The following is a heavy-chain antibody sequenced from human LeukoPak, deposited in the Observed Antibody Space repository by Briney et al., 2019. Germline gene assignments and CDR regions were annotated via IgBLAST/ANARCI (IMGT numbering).Heavy chain of an antibody. CDR1: GFNFGIYS. Sequence: GGSLRLSCAASGFNFGIYSMTWVRQAPGKGLEWVASMGSSGRHIYYADSVKGRFTISRDNAKNSLYLQLNSLGAEDTAVYFCGRTGCYCTLNCRGMGNRFDSWGRGALVAVSS. D-gene: IGHD2-15*01. V-gene: IGHV3-21*01. CDR3: GRTGCYCTLNCRGMGNRFDS. J-gene: IGHJ5*01. CDR2: MGSSGRHI.